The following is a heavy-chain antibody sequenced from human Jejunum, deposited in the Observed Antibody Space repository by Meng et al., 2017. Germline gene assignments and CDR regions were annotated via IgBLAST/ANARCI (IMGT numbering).Heavy chain of an antibody. CDR3: ARADYVRYFDL. V-gene: IGHV4-4*02. J-gene: IGHJ2*01. CDR2: VYHSKST. D-gene: IGHD3-10*02. Sequence: QFPWHVPVPGLRRRSSTLSLSSVFSCGYLASNNWWTWLRQPPGLGLAWIGEVYHSKSTHYNPSLKSRVTISIDNSKNRFSLSLNSVTAADTAIYYCARADYVRYFDLWGRGTLVTVSS. CDR1: CGYLASNNW.